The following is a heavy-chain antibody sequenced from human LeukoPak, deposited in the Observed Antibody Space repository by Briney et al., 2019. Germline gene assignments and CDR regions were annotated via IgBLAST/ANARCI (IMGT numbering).Heavy chain of an antibody. V-gene: IGHV1-46*01. D-gene: IGHD4-23*01. J-gene: IGHJ4*02. CDR3: ATGSYGGNYPLDY. Sequence: GASVKVSCKASGYTFTSYYMHWVRQAPGQGLEWMGIINPSGGSTSYAQKFQGRVTMAEDTSTDTAYMELSSLRSEDTAVYYCATGSYGGNYPLDYWGQGTLVTVSS. CDR2: INPSGGST. CDR1: GYTFTSYY.